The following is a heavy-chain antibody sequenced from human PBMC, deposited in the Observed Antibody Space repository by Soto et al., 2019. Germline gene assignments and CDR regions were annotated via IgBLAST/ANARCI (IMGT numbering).Heavy chain of an antibody. CDR3: ARDLWMDYYDSSGYGY. V-gene: IGHV1-18*01. Sequence: GASVKVSCKASGYTFTSYGISWVRQAPGQGLEWMGWISAYNGNTNYAQKLQGRVTMTTDTSTSTAYMELRSLRSDDTAVYYCARDLWMDYYDSSGYGYWGQGTLVTVSS. CDR1: GYTFTSYG. D-gene: IGHD3-22*01. J-gene: IGHJ4*02. CDR2: ISAYNGNT.